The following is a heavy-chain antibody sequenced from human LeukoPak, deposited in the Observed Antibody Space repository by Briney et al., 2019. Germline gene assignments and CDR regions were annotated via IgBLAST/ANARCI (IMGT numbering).Heavy chain of an antibody. Sequence: PGGSLRLSCAASGFTFSYYWMHWVRQAPTKGLVWVSRIGSDGSSTNYADSVKGRFTISRDNTKSTVYLQMNSLRAEDTAAYYCARVSGGAFDIWGQGTLVTVSS. CDR1: GFTFSYYW. J-gene: IGHJ3*02. CDR3: ARVSGGAFDI. D-gene: IGHD2-15*01. V-gene: IGHV3-74*01. CDR2: IGSDGSST.